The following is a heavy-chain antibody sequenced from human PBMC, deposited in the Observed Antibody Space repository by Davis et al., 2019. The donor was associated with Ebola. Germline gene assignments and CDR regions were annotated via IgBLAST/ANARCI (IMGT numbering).Heavy chain of an antibody. Sequence: GESLKISCATSGFTFSGYGMHWVRQAPGKGLDWVAVISYDGSNKYYADSVKGRFTISRDNSKKTLYLQMNSLRAEDTAVYYCAKSGLSFGVVKYHYGMDVWGKGTTVTVSS. D-gene: IGHD3-3*01. CDR2: ISYDGSNK. V-gene: IGHV3-30*18. J-gene: IGHJ6*04. CDR3: AKSGLSFGVVKYHYGMDV. CDR1: GFTFSGYG.